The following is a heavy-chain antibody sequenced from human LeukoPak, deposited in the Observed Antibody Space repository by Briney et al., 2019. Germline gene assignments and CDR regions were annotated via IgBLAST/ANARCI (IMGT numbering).Heavy chain of an antibody. J-gene: IGHJ4*02. Sequence: ASVKVSCKASGYTFTSYAMNWVRQAPGQGLEWMGWINTNTGDPTYAQGFTGRFVFSLDTSVSTAYLQISSLKAEDTAVYYCATSGGTGMVRGVIITTFDYWGQGTLVTVSS. CDR2: INTNTGDP. CDR3: ATSGGTGMVRGVIITTFDY. D-gene: IGHD3-10*01. CDR1: GYTFTSYA. V-gene: IGHV7-4-1*02.